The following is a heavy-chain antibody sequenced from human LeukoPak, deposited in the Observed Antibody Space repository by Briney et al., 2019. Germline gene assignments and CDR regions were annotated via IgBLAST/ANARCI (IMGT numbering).Heavy chain of an antibody. V-gene: IGHV4-59*02. CDR3: ATTTGGAFDI. Sequence: SETLSLTCTVSGGSVSSYYWSWIRQPPGRGLEWIGYIYYSGSTNYNPSLKSRVTISGDTSKNQFSLKLTSVTAADTAVYYCATTTGGAFDIWGQGTMVTVSS. D-gene: IGHD4-17*01. CDR2: IYYSGST. J-gene: IGHJ3*02. CDR1: GGSVSSYY.